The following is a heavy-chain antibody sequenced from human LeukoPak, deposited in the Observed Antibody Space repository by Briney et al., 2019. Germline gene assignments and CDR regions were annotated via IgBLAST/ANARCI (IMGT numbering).Heavy chain of an antibody. Sequence: PSETLSLTCTVSGGSISGYYWSWIRQPPGKGLEWIGYIYYSGSTNYNPSLKSRVTISVDASKNQFSLKLSSVTAADTAVYYCAREWHDSSGYYEAYWGQGTLVTVSS. V-gene: IGHV4-59*01. CDR1: GGSISGYY. J-gene: IGHJ4*02. CDR3: AREWHDSSGYYEAY. CDR2: IYYSGST. D-gene: IGHD3-22*01.